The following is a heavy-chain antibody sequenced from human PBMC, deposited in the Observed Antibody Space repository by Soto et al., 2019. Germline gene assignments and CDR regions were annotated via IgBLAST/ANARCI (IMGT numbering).Heavy chain of an antibody. V-gene: IGHV1-69*12. CDR1: GGTFSNYA. CDR2: IVPIFGTT. Sequence: QVQLVQSGAEVKKPGSSVKVSCKVSGGTFSNYAIDWVRLAPGQGLEWMGGIVPIFGTTYSTQKFQGRATITADDSTTTAYLELSGLRSEDTAIYYCARVEAVAGIYNYHGLDVWGQGTAVTVSS. CDR3: ARVEAVAGIYNYHGLDV. D-gene: IGHD6-19*01. J-gene: IGHJ6*02.